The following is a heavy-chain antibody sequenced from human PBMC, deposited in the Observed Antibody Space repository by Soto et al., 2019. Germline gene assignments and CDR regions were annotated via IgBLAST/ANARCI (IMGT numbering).Heavy chain of an antibody. CDR1: GFTFSSYA. J-gene: IGHJ4*02. CDR3: VKGEYYYDSSGYYPFDY. V-gene: IGHV3-64D*06. Sequence: PGWSLRLSCSASGFTFSSYAMHWVRQAPGKGLEYVSSISTNGGSTHYADSVKGRFTISRDNSKNTQYLQMSSLRADDTAVYYCVKGEYYYDSSGYYPFDYWGQGTLVTVSS. D-gene: IGHD3-22*01. CDR2: ISTNGGST.